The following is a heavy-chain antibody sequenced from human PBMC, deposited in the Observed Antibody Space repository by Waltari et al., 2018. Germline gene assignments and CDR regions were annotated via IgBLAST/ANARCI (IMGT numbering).Heavy chain of an antibody. J-gene: IGHJ4*02. D-gene: IGHD3-22*01. Sequence: QVHLQQWGAGPLKPSEPLSLTCAGYGGSFRGFYWSWIRQPPGKGLEWIGQIDHNEDTTYNPSLKDRVTISLDTSKRKFSLTLTSVTAADTAVYYCASTPLFYYDTSGYYFWGQGAPVTVSS. CDR3: ASTPLFYYDTSGYYF. CDR1: GGSFRGFY. V-gene: IGHV4-34*01. CDR2: IDHNEDT.